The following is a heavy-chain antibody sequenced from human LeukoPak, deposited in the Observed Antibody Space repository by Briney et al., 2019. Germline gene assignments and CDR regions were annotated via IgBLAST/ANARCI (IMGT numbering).Heavy chain of an antibody. V-gene: IGHV1-2*02. CDR2: INPNSGGT. D-gene: IGHD6-13*01. CDR3: ARGLSKYSSSWYGGY. Sequence: ASVKVSCKASGYTFTGYYMHWVRQAPGQGLEWMGWINPNSGGTNYAQKFQGRVTMTRDTSISTAYMELSRLRSDDTAVYYCARGLSKYSSSWYGGYWGQETLVTVSS. CDR1: GYTFTGYY. J-gene: IGHJ4*02.